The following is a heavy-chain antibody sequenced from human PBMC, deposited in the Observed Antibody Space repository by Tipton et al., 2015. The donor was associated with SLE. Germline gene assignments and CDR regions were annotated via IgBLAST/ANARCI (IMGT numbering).Heavy chain of an antibody. D-gene: IGHD5-12*01. J-gene: IGHJ4*02. Sequence: TLSLTCTVSGGSISSGSYYWSWIRQPAGKGLEWIGRIYTSGSTNYNPSLKSRVTISVDTSKNQFSLKLSSVTAADTAVYYCARGLRGRYSGYSEGFDNWGQGTLVTVSS. V-gene: IGHV4-61*02. CDR3: ARGLRGRYSGYSEGFDN. CDR2: IYTSGST. CDR1: GGSISSGSYY.